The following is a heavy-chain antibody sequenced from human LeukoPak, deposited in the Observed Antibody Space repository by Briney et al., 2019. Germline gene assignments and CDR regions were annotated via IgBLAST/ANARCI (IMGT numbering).Heavy chain of an antibody. CDR3: ARIYDILSGYYSFDY. Sequence: PSETLTLTCTVSGDSISRVGYYWTWLRQHPGKGLEWIGYIYYSGDTYYNPSLKSRATISVDTSKNEFSLKLTSVTAADTAVYYCARIYDILSGYYSFDYWGQGTLVTVSS. CDR1: GDSISRVGYY. J-gene: IGHJ4*02. D-gene: IGHD3-9*01. V-gene: IGHV4-31*03. CDR2: IYYSGDT.